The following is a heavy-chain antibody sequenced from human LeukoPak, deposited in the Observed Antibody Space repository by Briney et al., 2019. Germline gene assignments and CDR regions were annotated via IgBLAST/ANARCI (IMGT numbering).Heavy chain of an antibody. CDR1: GFTFSSYW. D-gene: IGHD2-2*01. CDR2: INSDGSST. CDR3: ARARYSYCSSTSCYAFDY. Sequence: GGSLRLSCAASGFTFSSYWMHWVRQAPGKGLVWVSRINSDGSSTSYADSVKGRFTISRDNAKNTLYLQMNSLRAEDTAVYYCARARYSYCSSTSCYAFDYWGQGTLVTVSS. J-gene: IGHJ4*02. V-gene: IGHV3-74*01.